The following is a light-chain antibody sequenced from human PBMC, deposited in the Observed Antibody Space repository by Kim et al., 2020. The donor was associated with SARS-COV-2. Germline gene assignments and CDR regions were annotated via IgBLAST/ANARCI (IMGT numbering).Light chain of an antibody. Sequence: SSELTQDPAVSVALGQTVRITCQGDSLRSYYASWYQQKPGQAPVLVIYGKNNRPSGIPDRFSGSSSGNTASFTITGAQAEDEADYYCNSRDSSGKRVFGG. CDR3: NSRDSSGKRV. J-gene: IGLJ3*02. CDR1: SLRSYY. CDR2: GKN. V-gene: IGLV3-19*01.